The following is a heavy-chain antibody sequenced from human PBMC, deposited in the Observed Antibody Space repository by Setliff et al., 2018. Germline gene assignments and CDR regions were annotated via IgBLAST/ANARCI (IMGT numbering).Heavy chain of an antibody. CDR2: ISAYNGNT. Sequence: ASVKVSCKTSGYSFTKYFLHWVRQAPGQGLEWMGWISAYNGNTNYAQKFRGRVTLTKDTSTNTKYMELRSLRSDDTAMYYCARDTHQWDPLYFDSWGQGTLVTVSS. J-gene: IGHJ4*02. CDR1: GYSFTKYF. D-gene: IGHD1-26*01. CDR3: ARDTHQWDPLYFDS. V-gene: IGHV1-18*04.